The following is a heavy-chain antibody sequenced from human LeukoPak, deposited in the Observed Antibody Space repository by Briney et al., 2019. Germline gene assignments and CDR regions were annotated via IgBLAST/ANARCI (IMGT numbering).Heavy chain of an antibody. J-gene: IGHJ5*02. CDR2: ISTSSTDI. CDR1: GFIFSDYS. V-gene: IGHV3-21*01. CDR3: ARGYCSGGSCYWNWFDP. D-gene: IGHD2-15*01. Sequence: GGSLRLSCAASGFIFSDYSMSWVRQAPGQGPEWVSSISTSSTDIYYGDSVKGRFTISRDNAKNSLYLQMSSLRADDTAVYYCARGYCSGGSCYWNWFDPWGQGTLVTVSS.